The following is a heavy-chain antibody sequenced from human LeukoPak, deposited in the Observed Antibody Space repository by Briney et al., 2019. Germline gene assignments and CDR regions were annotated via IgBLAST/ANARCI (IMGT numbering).Heavy chain of an antibody. V-gene: IGHV1-2*02. D-gene: IGHD3-10*01. CDR1: GYTFTGYY. J-gene: IGHJ5*02. CDR3: ARDLYYGSGSYQYNWFDP. Sequence: ASVKVSCKASGYTFTGYYMHWVRQAPGQGLEWMGWINPNSGGTNYAQKFQGRVTMTTDTSTSTAYMELRSLRSDDTAVYYCARDLYYGSGSYQYNWFDPWGQGTLVTVSS. CDR2: INPNSGGT.